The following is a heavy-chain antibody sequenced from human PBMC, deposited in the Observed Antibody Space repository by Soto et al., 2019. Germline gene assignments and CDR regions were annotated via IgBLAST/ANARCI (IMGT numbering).Heavy chain of an antibody. D-gene: IGHD3-22*01. CDR2: MYYSGST. CDR1: GGSISSSSHY. Sequence: QLQLQESGPGLVKPSETLSLTCTVSGGSISSSSHYWGWIRQPPGKGLEWIGSMYYSGSTYYNPSLKSRVTMSVDTSTTQFSLKLSSVTAADTAVYYGARQRLIVMIHCYFDLCGRGTLVTDSS. V-gene: IGHV4-39*01. CDR3: ARQRLIVMIHCYFDL. J-gene: IGHJ2*01.